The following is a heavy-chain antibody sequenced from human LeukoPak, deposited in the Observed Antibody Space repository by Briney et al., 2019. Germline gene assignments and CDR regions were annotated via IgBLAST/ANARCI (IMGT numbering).Heavy chain of an antibody. V-gene: IGHV3-33*06. CDR2: IWYDGSNK. CDR1: GFTFSSYG. J-gene: IGHJ6*03. CDR3: AKPSGSYDYYYYYMDV. D-gene: IGHD1-26*01. Sequence: GGSLRLSCAASGFTFSSYGMHCVRQAPGKGLEWVAVIWYDGSNKYYADSVKGRLTISRDNSKNTLYLQMNSLRAEDTAVYYCAKPSGSYDYYYYYMDVWGKGTTVTVSS.